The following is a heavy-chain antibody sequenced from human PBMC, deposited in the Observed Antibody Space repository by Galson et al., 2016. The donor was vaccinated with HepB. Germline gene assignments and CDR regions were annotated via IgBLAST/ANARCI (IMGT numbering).Heavy chain of an antibody. Sequence: SLRLSCAASGLSFHTYSMNWVRQAPGKGLEWVSSISSSSSYLYYADSVKGRFSISRDNAKKSLFLQMNSLRVEDTAVYYCATVPIFGAVARYLDYWGQGTLVTVSS. V-gene: IGHV3-21*01. CDR2: ISSSSSYL. J-gene: IGHJ4*02. CDR3: ATVPIFGAVARYLDY. CDR1: GLSFHTYS. D-gene: IGHD3-3*01.